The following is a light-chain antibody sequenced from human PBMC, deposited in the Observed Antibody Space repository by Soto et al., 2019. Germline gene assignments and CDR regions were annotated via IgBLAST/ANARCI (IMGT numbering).Light chain of an antibody. Sequence: QSVLSQPASVSGSPGQSITISCTGTSSDVGNYNLVSWYQQHPGKAPKLMIYEGTKRPSGVSNRFSGSKAGNTASLTIFGFQAEDEADYYCCSYAGTSTYVFGTGTKVTVL. J-gene: IGLJ1*01. CDR1: SSDVGNYNL. V-gene: IGLV2-23*01. CDR3: CSYAGTSTYV. CDR2: EGT.